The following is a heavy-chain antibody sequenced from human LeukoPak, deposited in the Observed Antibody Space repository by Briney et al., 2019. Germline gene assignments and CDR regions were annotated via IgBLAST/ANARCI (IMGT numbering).Heavy chain of an antibody. D-gene: IGHD3-22*01. J-gene: IGHJ1*01. Sequence: GGSLRLSCAASGFTFSSYAMHWVRQAPGKGLEWVAVISYDGSNKYYADSVKGRFTISRDNSKNTLYLQMNSLRAEDTAVYYCARDRYYYDSSGYPAEYFQHWGQGTLVTVSS. V-gene: IGHV3-30-3*01. CDR3: ARDRYYYDSSGYPAEYFQH. CDR2: ISYDGSNK. CDR1: GFTFSSYA.